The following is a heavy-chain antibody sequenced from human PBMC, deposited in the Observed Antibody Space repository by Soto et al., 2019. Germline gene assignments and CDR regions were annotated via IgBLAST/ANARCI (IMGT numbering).Heavy chain of an antibody. V-gene: IGHV4-31*03. D-gene: IGHD3-9*01. CDR2: IYYSGST. CDR3: ASQYYDILTGMALFDY. J-gene: IGHJ4*02. CDR1: GGSISSGGYY. Sequence: SETLSLTCTVSGGSISSGGYYWSWIRQHPGKGLEWIGYIYYSGSTYYNPSLKSRVTISVDTSKNQFSLKLSSVTAADMAVFYCASQYYDILTGMALFDYWGQGTLVTVSS.